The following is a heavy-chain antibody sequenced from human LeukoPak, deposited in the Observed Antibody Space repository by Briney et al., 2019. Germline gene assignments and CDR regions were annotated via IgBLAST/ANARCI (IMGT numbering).Heavy chain of an antibody. J-gene: IGHJ4*02. CDR2: INHSGST. V-gene: IGHV4-34*01. CDR3: ARGRIAAAGTVPNYFDY. CDR1: GVSFSGYY. D-gene: IGHD6-13*01. Sequence: SETLSLTCAVYGVSFSGYYWSWIRQPPGKGLEWIGEINHSGSTNYNPSLKSRVTISVDTSENQFSLKLSSVTAADTAVYYCARGRIAAAGTVPNYFDYWGQGTLVTVSS.